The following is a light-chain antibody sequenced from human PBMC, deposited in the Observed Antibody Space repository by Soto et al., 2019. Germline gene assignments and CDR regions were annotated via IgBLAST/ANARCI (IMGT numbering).Light chain of an antibody. V-gene: IGLV1-36*01. CDR1: SSNIGSNT. Sequence: QSVLTQPPSVSEAPRQRVTISCSGSSSNIGSNTVNWYQQLPGKAPKILIYHNDLLPSGVSDRFSGSKSGTSASLAIRGIQSEDEAEYYCAAWDDSRNAYVFGTGTKAPS. CDR2: HND. J-gene: IGLJ1*01. CDR3: AAWDDSRNAYV.